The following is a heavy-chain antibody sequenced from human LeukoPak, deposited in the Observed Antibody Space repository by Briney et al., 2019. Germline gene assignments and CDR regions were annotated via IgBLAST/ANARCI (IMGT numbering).Heavy chain of an antibody. J-gene: IGHJ4*02. Sequence: GGSLRLSCAASGFTFTSYIMNWARQAPGKGLEWVAVVSYDGNDKYYADSVKGRFTISRDNPNNTLHLQMNSLRTEDTAVYYCARGSPRRPPDDWGQGTLVTVSS. CDR3: ARGSPRRPPDD. CDR2: VSYDGNDK. D-gene: IGHD3-10*01. V-gene: IGHV3-30-3*01. CDR1: GFTFTSYI.